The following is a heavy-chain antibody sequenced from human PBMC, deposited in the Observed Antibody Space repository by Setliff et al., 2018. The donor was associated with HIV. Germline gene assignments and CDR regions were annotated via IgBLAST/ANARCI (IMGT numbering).Heavy chain of an antibody. CDR2: IYFNGIT. CDR1: GDSVSSRSYY. D-gene: IGHD5-12*01. Sequence: TLSLTCSVSGDSVSSRSYYWGWIRQSPGKGLEWIGSIYFNGITHDNPSLKSRVTTSVDTSKNQFSLKLSSVTAADTAVYYCARHGAYEAYYDYMDVWGKGTTVTVSS. J-gene: IGHJ6*03. CDR3: ARHGAYEAYYDYMDV. V-gene: IGHV4-39*01.